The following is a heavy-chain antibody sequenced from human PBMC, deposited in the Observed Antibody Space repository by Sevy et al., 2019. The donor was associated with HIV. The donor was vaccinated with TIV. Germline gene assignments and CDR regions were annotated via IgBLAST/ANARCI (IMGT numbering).Heavy chain of an antibody. CDR1: GFPFNNYE. CDR3: ARDLPPSATTVAHFDY. D-gene: IGHD4-17*01. Sequence: GGSLRLSCAASGFPFNNYEMNWVRRAPGKGLEWVSCLGQSGSSTDYSDSVKGRFTISRDNAENSLYLQMISLRAEDTAVYYCARDLPPSATTVAHFDYWGQGNLVTVSS. V-gene: IGHV3-48*03. CDR2: LGQSGSST. J-gene: IGHJ4*02.